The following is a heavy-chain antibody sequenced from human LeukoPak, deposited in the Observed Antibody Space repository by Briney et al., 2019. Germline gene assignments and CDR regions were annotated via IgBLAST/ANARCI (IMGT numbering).Heavy chain of an antibody. CDR2: IYYSGST. CDR3: ARYVKTGYDTPGFDY. D-gene: IGHD5-12*01. J-gene: IGHJ4*02. CDR1: GGSISSSSYY. Sequence: SETLSLTCTVSGGSISSSSYYWGWIRQPPGKGLEWIGTIYYSGSTYYNPSLKSRVTISVDTSKNQFSLKLSSVTAADTAVYYCARYVKTGYDTPGFDYWGQGTLVTVSS. V-gene: IGHV4-39*01.